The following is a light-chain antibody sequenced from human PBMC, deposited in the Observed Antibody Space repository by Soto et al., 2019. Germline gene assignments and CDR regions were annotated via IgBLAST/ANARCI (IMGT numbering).Light chain of an antibody. V-gene: IGLV2-14*01. CDR1: SSDIGAYNS. Sequence: QSALTQPASVSGSPGQSITISCTGTSSDIGAYNSVSWYQQHPGKAPKLMIYEVSNRPSGVSNRFSASKSGNTASLTISGLQAEDEADYYCSSRTTSNRYVFGTGTKLTV. CDR3: SSRTTSNRYV. J-gene: IGLJ1*01. CDR2: EVS.